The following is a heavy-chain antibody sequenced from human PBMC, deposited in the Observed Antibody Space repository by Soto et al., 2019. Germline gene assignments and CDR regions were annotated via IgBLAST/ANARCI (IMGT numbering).Heavy chain of an antibody. J-gene: IGHJ4*02. CDR2: IIPIFGTA. V-gene: IGHV1-69*01. CDR1: GGTFSSYA. CDR3: AREIGVIGRGYSGYDSGVFDY. D-gene: IGHD5-12*01. Sequence: QVQLVQSGAEVKKPGSSVKVSCKASGGTFSSYAISWVRQAPGQGLEWMGGIIPIFGTANYAQKFQGRVTITADESTSTAYMELSSLRSEDTAVYYCAREIGVIGRGYSGYDSGVFDYWGQGTLVTVSS.